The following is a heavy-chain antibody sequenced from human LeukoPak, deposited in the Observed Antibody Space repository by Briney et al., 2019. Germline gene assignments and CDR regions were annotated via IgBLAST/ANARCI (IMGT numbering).Heavy chain of an antibody. J-gene: IGHJ4*02. V-gene: IGHV4-34*01. CDR3: ARATTPPVAAKRGRFDY. D-gene: IGHD6-19*01. CDR1: GGSFSGYY. CDR2: INHSGST. Sequence: SETLSLTCAVYGGSFSGYYWSWLRQPPGKGLEWIGEINHSGSTNYNPSLKSRVTISVDTSKNQFSLKLSSVTAADTAVYYCARATTPPVAAKRGRFDYWGQGTLVTVSS.